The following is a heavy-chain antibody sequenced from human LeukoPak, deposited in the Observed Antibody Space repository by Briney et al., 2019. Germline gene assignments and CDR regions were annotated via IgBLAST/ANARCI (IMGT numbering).Heavy chain of an antibody. CDR1: GFAFSNVW. V-gene: IGHV3-15*01. CDR2: IISISGGGTS. J-gene: IGHJ4*02. D-gene: IGHD3-16*01. CDR3: TTHRGEWVLDS. Sequence: GGSLRLSCAPSGFAFSNVWMSWVRQVPGKGLEWVGRIISISGGGTSDYPAPVKGRFTISRDDSKNTVYLQMNSLKTEDTAVYYCTTHRGEWVLDSWGQGTLVTVSS.